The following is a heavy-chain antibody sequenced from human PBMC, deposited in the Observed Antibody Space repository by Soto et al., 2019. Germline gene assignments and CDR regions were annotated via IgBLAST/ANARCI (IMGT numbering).Heavy chain of an antibody. V-gene: IGHV3-74*01. Sequence: EVQLVESGGGLVQPGGSLRLSCAASGFTFSSYWMHWVRQAPGTGLVWVSRINSDGSSTSYADSVKGRFTISRDNAKNTLYLQMNSLRAEDTAVYYCARNNIKYCDDDYYYYGMDVWGQVTTVTVAS. D-gene: IGHD4-17*01. CDR3: ARNNIKYCDDDYYYYGMDV. J-gene: IGHJ6*02. CDR2: INSDGSST. CDR1: GFTFSSYW.